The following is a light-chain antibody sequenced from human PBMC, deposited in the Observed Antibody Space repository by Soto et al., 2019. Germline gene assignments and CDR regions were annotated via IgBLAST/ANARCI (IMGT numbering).Light chain of an antibody. V-gene: IGKV1-39*01. CDR1: QSITTS. Sequence: DIQMTQAPSSLSASVGDGVTITCRASQSITTSLSWHQQKPGKAPKVLIYGASKLQGGVPSRFRGSGSGTDFTLTISSLQPEDFAAYYCQQSSSTPFTFGPGTRVDV. CDR3: QQSSSTPFT. J-gene: IGKJ3*01. CDR2: GAS.